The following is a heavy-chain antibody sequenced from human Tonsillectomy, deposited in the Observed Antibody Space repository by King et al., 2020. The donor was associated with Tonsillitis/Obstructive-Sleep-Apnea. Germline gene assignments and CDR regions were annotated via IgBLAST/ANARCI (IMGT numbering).Heavy chain of an antibody. Sequence: QLQESGPGLVKPSGTLSLTCAVTGGSISSSNWWSWVRQPPGKGLEWIGEIYHSGSTNYNPSLKSRVTISVDKSKNQFTLKLSSVTAADTAVYDCARTAEYGRGRHPDYWGQGTLVTVSS. CDR3: ARTAEYGRGRHPDY. CDR1: GGSISSSNW. J-gene: IGHJ4*02. V-gene: IGHV4-4*02. CDR2: IYHSGST. D-gene: IGHD4-17*01.